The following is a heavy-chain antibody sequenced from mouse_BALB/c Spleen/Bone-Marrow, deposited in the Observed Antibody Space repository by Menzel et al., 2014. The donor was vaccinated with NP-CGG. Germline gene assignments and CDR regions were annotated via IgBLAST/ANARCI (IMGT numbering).Heavy chain of an antibody. CDR1: GYSFTNFW. V-gene: IGHV1-63*02. Sequence: QVQLQQPGAELVRPGTSVKMSCKAAGYSFTNFWIGWVKQRPGHGLEWIGDIYPKDDDANYNEKFKGRATLTVDTSSSTAYMQLSSLTSEDSAIYYCTRHYGNYDYWGQGSTLTVSS. CDR2: IYPKDDDA. CDR3: TRHYGNYDY. J-gene: IGHJ2*01. D-gene: IGHD2-1*01.